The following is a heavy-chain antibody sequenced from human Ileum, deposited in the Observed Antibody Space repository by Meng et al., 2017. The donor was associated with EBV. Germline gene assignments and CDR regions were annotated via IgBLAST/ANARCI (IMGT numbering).Heavy chain of an antibody. CDR3: ASHPGGNSQYYSSGDDY. Sequence: HVHLQLWAAGLFKPPETLSLTCAVYGGSFSGYYWSWIRQPPGKGLEWIGEINHRGGAFYNPSLKSRVTISIDTSKNQFSLKLNSVTAADTAVYYCASHPGGNSQYYSSGDDYWGQGALVTVSS. J-gene: IGHJ4*02. D-gene: IGHD3-22*01. CDR2: INHRGGA. CDR1: GGSFSGYY. V-gene: IGHV4-34*01.